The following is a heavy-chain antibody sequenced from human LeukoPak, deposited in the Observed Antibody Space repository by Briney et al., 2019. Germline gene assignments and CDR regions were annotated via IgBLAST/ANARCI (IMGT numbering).Heavy chain of an antibody. CDR1: GFTFSSYA. V-gene: IGHV3-30-3*01. Sequence: GGSLRLSCAASGFTFSSYAMHWVRQAPGKGLEWVAIISYDGSDKYYADSVKGRLTISRDNSKSTLYLQMISLRAEDTAVYYCARADGSVAGPPSGHWGQGTLVTVSS. CDR2: ISYDGSDK. CDR3: ARADGSVAGPPSGH. D-gene: IGHD6-19*01. J-gene: IGHJ4*02.